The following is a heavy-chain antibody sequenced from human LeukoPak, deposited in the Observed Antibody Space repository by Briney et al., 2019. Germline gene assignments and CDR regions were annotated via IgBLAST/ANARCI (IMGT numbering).Heavy chain of an antibody. V-gene: IGHV1-24*01. CDR2: FDPEDGET. Sequence: GASVKVSCKVSGYTLTELSMHWVRQAPGKGREWMGGFDPEDGETIYAQKFQGRVTMTEDTSTDTAYMELSSLRSEDTAVYYCATPTRSHYYDILTGYSYFQHWGQGTLVTVSS. CDR3: ATPTRSHYYDILTGYSYFQH. J-gene: IGHJ1*01. D-gene: IGHD3-9*01. CDR1: GYTLTELS.